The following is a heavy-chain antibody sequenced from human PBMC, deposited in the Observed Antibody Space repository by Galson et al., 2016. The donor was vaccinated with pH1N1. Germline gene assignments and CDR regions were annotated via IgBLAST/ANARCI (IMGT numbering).Heavy chain of an antibody. V-gene: IGHV1-3*01. CDR1: GYTFTIYA. CDR3: ARRPEIYYYRMDV. D-gene: IGHD1-14*01. Sequence: SVKVSCKAPGYTFTIYAIHWVRQAPGQSLEWMGWINVGNGNTKYSQKFQDRVTITRDTSATTAYMELSSLRSEDTAVYYCARRPEIYYYRMDVWGQGTTVTVSS. J-gene: IGHJ6*02. CDR2: INVGNGNT.